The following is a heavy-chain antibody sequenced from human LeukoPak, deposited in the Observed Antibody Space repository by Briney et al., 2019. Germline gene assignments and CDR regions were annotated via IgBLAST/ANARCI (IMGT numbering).Heavy chain of an antibody. Sequence: ASVKVSCKASGYTFTSYGISWVRQAPGQGLEWMGWISAYNGNTNYAQKLQGRVTMTTDTSTSTAYMELRSLRSDDTAVYYCARELKSSSWYFFDYWGQGTLVTVSS. CDR3: ARELKSSSWYFFDY. V-gene: IGHV1-18*04. J-gene: IGHJ4*02. CDR1: GYTFTSYG. D-gene: IGHD6-13*01. CDR2: ISAYNGNT.